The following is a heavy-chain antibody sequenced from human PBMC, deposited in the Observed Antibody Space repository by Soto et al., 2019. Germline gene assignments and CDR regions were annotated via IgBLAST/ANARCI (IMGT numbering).Heavy chain of an antibody. CDR2: IWYDGSNK. CDR3: AIDQNSSGWFYLFDY. D-gene: IGHD6-19*01. Sequence: LSLTCAASGFTFSSYGMHWVRQAPGKGLEWVAVIWYDGSNKYYADSVKGRFTISRDNSKNTLYLQMNSLRAEDTAVYYCAIDQNSSGWFYLFDYWGQGTLVTVSS. J-gene: IGHJ4*02. CDR1: GFTFSSYG. V-gene: IGHV3-33*01.